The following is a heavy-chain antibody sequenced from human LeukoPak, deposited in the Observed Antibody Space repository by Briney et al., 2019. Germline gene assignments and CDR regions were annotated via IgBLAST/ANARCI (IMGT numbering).Heavy chain of an antibody. J-gene: IGHJ6*03. CDR3: ASQIVTTGYYYYYMDV. Sequence: PGGSLRLSCAASGFTFSSYAMNWVRQAPGKGLEWVSAISGSGGSTYYADSVKGRFTISRDNSKNTLYLQMNSLRAEDTAVYYCASQIVTTGYYYYYMDVWGKGTPVTVSS. V-gene: IGHV3-23*01. CDR2: ISGSGGST. CDR1: GFTFSSYA. D-gene: IGHD4-17*01.